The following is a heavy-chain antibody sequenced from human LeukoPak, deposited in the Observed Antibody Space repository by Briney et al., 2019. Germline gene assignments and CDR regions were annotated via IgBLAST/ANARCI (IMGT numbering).Heavy chain of an antibody. CDR1: GYSFISYG. CDR2: ISAYNGNT. V-gene: IGHV1-18*01. CDR3: ARVGDCSGGTYYGGSDWFDP. D-gene: IGHD2-15*01. Sequence: ASVKVSCKASGYSFISYGISWVRQAPGQGLEWMGWISAYNGNTNYAQRYQGRVTMTIDTPTTTAYMELRSLRSDDTAVYYCARVGDCSGGTYYGGSDWFDPWGQGTLVTVSS. J-gene: IGHJ5*02.